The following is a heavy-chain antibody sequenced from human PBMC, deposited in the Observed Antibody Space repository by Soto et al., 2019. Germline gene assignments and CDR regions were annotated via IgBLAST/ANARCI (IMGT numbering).Heavy chain of an antibody. CDR3: ARRYGGNFDY. Sequence: ASGTPAPTLPVSGCSLRYYYRSRIRQPPGKGLEWIGYIYYSGSTNYNPSLKSRVTISVDTSKNQFSLKVSSVTAADTAVYYCARRYGGNFDYWGQGTLVTVSS. D-gene: IGHD1-26*01. V-gene: IGHV4-59*01. CDR2: IYYSGST. CDR1: GCSLRYYY. J-gene: IGHJ4*02.